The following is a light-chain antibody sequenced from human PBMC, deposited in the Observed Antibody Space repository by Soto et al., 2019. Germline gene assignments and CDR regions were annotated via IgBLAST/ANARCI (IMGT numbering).Light chain of an antibody. CDR1: SSDVGGYNS. CDR2: EVT. V-gene: IGLV2-14*01. J-gene: IGLJ1*01. Sequence: QSVLTQPASVSGSPGQSITISCPGASSDVGGYNSVSWYQQHPGKAPKLVIYEVTNRPSGISNCFSGSKSVNTASLTSSWIQAEDEADYYCSSYTSSSARVFGTGTKATV. CDR3: SSYTSSSARV.